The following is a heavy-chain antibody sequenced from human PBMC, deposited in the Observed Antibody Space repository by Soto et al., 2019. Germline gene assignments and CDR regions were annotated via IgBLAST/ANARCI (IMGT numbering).Heavy chain of an antibody. V-gene: IGHV1-69*01. D-gene: IGHD6-19*01. CDR3: ARCASRDSGRMRYSSGWHFDY. J-gene: IGHJ4*02. CDR1: EGTFSSYA. CDR2: IIPIFGTA. Sequence: QVQLVQSGAEVKKPGSSVKVSCKASEGTFSSYAISWVRQAPGQGLEWMGGIIPIFGTANYAQKFQGRVTITADESTSTAYMELSSLRSEDTAVYYCARCASRDSGRMRYSSGWHFDYWGQGTLVTVSS.